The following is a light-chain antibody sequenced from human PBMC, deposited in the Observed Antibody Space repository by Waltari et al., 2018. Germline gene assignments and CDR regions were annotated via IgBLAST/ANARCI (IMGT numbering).Light chain of an antibody. CDR1: GSNIGSNY. CDR2: RNN. CDR3: ATWDDTVSGYV. J-gene: IGLJ1*01. Sequence: HSVLTQPPSASGTPGQRVTISCSGSGSNIGSNYVLWYEQFPGTAPKLLIYRNNLRPSGVPERFSGSKSGTSASLAISGLRSEDEADYYCATWDDTVSGYVFGGGTTVTVL. V-gene: IGLV1-47*01.